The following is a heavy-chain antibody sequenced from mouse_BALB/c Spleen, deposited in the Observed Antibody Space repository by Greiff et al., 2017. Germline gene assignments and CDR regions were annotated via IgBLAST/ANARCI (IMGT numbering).Heavy chain of an antibody. CDR1: GYTFTSYY. D-gene: IGHD3-1*01. CDR2: INPSNGGT. V-gene: IGHV1S81*02. CDR3: TRSGTGYYYAMDY. Sequence: QVQLQQPGAELVKPGASVKLSCKASGYTFTSYYMYWVKQRPGQGLEWIGGINPSNGGTNFNEKFKSKATLTVDKSSSTAYMQLSSLTSEDSAVYYCTRSGTGYYYAMDYWGQGTSVTVSS. J-gene: IGHJ4*01.